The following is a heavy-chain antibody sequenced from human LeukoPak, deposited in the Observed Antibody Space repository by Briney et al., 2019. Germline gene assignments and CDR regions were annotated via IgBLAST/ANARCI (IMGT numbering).Heavy chain of an antibody. J-gene: IGHJ4*02. CDR1: GFTFSNYW. Sequence: GGSLRLSCAASGFTFSNYWMSWVRQAPGKGLEWVANINQDGSGKYYVDSVKGRFTISRDNAKNSLYLQMNSLRVEDTAVYYCASLMARGVIWIDYWGQGTLVTVSS. D-gene: IGHD3-10*01. V-gene: IGHV3-7*03. CDR2: INQDGSGK. CDR3: ASLMARGVIWIDY.